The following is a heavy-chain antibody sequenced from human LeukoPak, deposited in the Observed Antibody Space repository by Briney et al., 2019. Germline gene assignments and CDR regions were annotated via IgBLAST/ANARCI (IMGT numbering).Heavy chain of an antibody. J-gene: IGHJ4*02. CDR3: ARDLTYDFWSSYGY. D-gene: IGHD3/OR15-3a*01. V-gene: IGHV4-59*01. Sequence: PSETLSLTCTVSGGSISSYYWSWIRQPPGKGLEWIGYIYYSGSTNYNPSLKSRVTISVDTSKNQFSLKLSSVTAADTAVYYCARDLTYDFWSSYGYWGQGTLVTVSA. CDR1: GGSISSYY. CDR2: IYYSGST.